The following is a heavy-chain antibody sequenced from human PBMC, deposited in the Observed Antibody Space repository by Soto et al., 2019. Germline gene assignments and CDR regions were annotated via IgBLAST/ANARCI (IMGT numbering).Heavy chain of an antibody. CDR1: GYTLTSYA. CDR2: INAGNGNT. CDR3: ARAPTYYYDSSGYSYFDY. J-gene: IGHJ4*02. V-gene: IGHV1-3*01. D-gene: IGHD3-22*01. Sequence: GASVKVSCKASGYTLTSYAMHWVRQAPGQRLEWMGWINAGNGNTKYSQKFQGRVTITRDTSASTAYMELSSLRSEDTAVYYCARAPTYYYDSSGYSYFDYWGQGTLVTVSS.